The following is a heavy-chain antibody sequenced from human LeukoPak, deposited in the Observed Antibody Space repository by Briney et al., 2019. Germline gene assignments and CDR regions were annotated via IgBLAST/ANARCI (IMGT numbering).Heavy chain of an antibody. CDR1: GYTFTSYG. Sequence: ASVKVSCKASGYTFTSYGISWVRQAPGQGLEWMGWINPNSGGTNYAQKFQGRVTMTRDTSISTAYMELSRLRSDDTAVYYCARPQYSSSWYYFFDPWGQGTLVTVSS. CDR3: ARPQYSSSWYYFFDP. D-gene: IGHD6-13*01. J-gene: IGHJ5*02. V-gene: IGHV1-2*02. CDR2: INPNSGGT.